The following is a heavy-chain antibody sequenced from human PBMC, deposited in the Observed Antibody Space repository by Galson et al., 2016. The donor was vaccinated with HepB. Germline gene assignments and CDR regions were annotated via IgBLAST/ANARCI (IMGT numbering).Heavy chain of an antibody. Sequence: SLRLSCAASGFTFDDYAMQWVRQTPGKGLEWVSGISWNSNSVGYADSVKGRFTISRDNAKNSVYLQMNSLRLEDMALYYCAKSLSSGWLSDLDFWGQGTLVTV. J-gene: IGHJ4*02. CDR3: AKSLSSGWLSDLDF. CDR2: ISWNSNSV. D-gene: IGHD6-19*01. V-gene: IGHV3-9*03. CDR1: GFTFDDYA.